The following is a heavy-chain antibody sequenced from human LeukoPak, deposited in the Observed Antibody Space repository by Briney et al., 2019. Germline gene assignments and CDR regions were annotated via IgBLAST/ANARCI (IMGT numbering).Heavy chain of an antibody. V-gene: IGHV3-48*01. CDR2: ISSDSTTI. CDR1: RFTLPTFN. Sequence: PGGSLRLSCAASRFTLPTFNMSWVRQAPGKGLEWVSHISSDSTTISYADSVKGRFTISRDNAKTSLYLQMNSLKADDTAVYYCVRSYYYYMDVWGQGTTVTVSS. J-gene: IGHJ6*03. CDR3: VRSYYYYMDV.